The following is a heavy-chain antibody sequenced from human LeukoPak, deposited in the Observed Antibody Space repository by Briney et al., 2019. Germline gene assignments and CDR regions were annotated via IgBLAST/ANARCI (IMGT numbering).Heavy chain of an antibody. J-gene: IGHJ4*02. CDR1: GFTFSSYS. V-gene: IGHV3-48*04. Sequence: QPGGSLRLSCAASGFTFSSYSMNWVRQAPGKGLEWVSYISSSSSTIYYADSVKGRFTISRDNAKNSLYLQMNSLRAEDTAVYYCARGEWAMVIPFWGQGTLVTVSS. CDR2: ISSSSSTI. D-gene: IGHD5-18*01. CDR3: ARGEWAMVIPF.